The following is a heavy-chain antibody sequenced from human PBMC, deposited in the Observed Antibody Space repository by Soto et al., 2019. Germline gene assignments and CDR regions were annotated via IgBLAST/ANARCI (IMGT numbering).Heavy chain of an antibody. CDR3: ASGGSSNWPDF. CDR1: GYTFTDYY. CDR2: INANSGGT. V-gene: IGHV1-2*02. J-gene: IGHJ4*02. Sequence: ASVKVSCKASGYTFTDYYMHCVLQAPGQGLEWMGWINANSGGTNYPQKFQGRVTMTRDTSISTAYMELSSLRSDDTAVYYCASGGSSNWPDFWGQGTLVTVSS. D-gene: IGHD6-13*01.